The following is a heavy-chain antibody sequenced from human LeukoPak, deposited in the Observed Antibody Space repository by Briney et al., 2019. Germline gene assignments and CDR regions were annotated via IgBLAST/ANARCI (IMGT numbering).Heavy chain of an antibody. CDR1: GGSISSSSYY. D-gene: IGHD6-13*01. J-gene: IGHJ5*02. Sequence: PSETLSLTCTVSGGSISSSSYYWGWIRQPPGKGLEWIGSIYYSGSTYYNPSLKSRVTVSVDTSKNPFSLKLSSVTAADTAVYYCARDRGSSWYGDWFDPWGQGTLVTVSS. V-gene: IGHV4-39*07. CDR2: IYYSGST. CDR3: ARDRGSSWYGDWFDP.